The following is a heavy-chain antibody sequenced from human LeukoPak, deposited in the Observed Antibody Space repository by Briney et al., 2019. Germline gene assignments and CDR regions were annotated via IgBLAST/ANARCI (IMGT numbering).Heavy chain of an antibody. CDR1: GGTFSNYV. D-gene: IGHD3-9*01. V-gene: IGHV1-69*04. J-gene: IGHJ1*01. CDR3: AREKTVANYFDC. CDR2: IIPLLNVA. Sequence: SVKVSCKASGGTFSNYVISWVRQAPGQGLEWMGRIIPLLNVAIYAQHLQGRVTITADKSASTAYMELSSLRSSDTAIYFCAREKTVANYFDCWGQGTLVTVSS.